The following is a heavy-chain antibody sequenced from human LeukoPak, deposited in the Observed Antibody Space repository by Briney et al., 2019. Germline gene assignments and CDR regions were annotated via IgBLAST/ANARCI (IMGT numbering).Heavy chain of an antibody. CDR2: IHYGGST. CDR3: ARTRLTRDDILTGYYDWSFDI. Sequence: SETLSLTCAVSGGSITTSSYYWGWVRQPPGKGLEWIGSIHYGGSTNYNPSLKSRVTISVDTSKNQFSLKLSSVTAADTAVYYCARTRLTRDDILTGYYDWSFDIWGQGTMVTVSS. CDR1: GGSITTSSYY. D-gene: IGHD3-9*01. J-gene: IGHJ3*02. V-gene: IGHV4-39*07.